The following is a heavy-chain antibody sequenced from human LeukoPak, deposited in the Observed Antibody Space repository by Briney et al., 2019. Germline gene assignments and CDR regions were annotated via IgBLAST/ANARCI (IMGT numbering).Heavy chain of an antibody. J-gene: IGHJ4*02. Sequence: PGGSLRLSCAASGFTFSAHGMNWVRQSPGRGLEWVSSISSSSDYIYYADSVKGRFTISRDNAKNSLFLQMNSLRVEDTAVYYCARVSYGLGTYTAPPEDYWGQGTLVTVSS. D-gene: IGHD3-10*01. CDR2: ISSSSDYI. CDR1: GFTFSAHG. CDR3: ARVSYGLGTYTAPPEDY. V-gene: IGHV3-21*01.